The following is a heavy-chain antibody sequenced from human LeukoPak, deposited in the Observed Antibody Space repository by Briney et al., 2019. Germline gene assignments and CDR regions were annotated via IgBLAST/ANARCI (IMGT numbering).Heavy chain of an antibody. V-gene: IGHV1-18*01. CDR3: TRDLGVDTTMIFFDY. D-gene: IGHD5-18*01. CDR2: ISAYNGDT. J-gene: IGHJ4*02. Sequence: ASVKVSCKASGYTFTDFGIIWVRQAPGQGLEWLGWISAYNGDTNYAQKLQGRVTMTTDTFTSTAYMEVRSLRSDDTAVYYCTRDLGVDTTMIFFDYWGQGSLVTVSS. CDR1: GYTFTDFG.